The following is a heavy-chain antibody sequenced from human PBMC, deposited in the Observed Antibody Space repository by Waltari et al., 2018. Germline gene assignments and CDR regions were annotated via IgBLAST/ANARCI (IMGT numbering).Heavy chain of an antibody. D-gene: IGHD6-19*01. CDR1: GFTFSSYA. J-gene: IGHJ4*02. Sequence: QVQLVESGGGVVQPGRSLRLSCAASGFTFSSYAMHWVRQAPGKGLEWVAVISYDGSNKYYAESVKGRFTISRDNSKNTLYLQMNSLRAEDTAVYYCASLYSSGWYFDYWGQGTLVTVSS. V-gene: IGHV3-30-3*01. CDR2: ISYDGSNK. CDR3: ASLYSSGWYFDY.